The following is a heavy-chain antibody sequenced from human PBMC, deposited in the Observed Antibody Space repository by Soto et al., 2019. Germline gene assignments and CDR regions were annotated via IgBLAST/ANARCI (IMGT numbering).Heavy chain of an antibody. J-gene: IGHJ6*02. CDR3: TRAEGSGYYVTRYYYYGMDV. CDR2: IRSKAYGGTT. Sequence: GGSLRLSCTASGFTFGEYAMSWFRQAPGKGLEWVGFIRSKAYGGTTEYAASVKGRFTISRDDSKSIAYLQMNSLKTEDTAVYYCTRAEGSGYYVTRYYYYGMDVWGQGTTVTVSS. CDR1: GFTFGEYA. V-gene: IGHV3-49*03. D-gene: IGHD3-22*01.